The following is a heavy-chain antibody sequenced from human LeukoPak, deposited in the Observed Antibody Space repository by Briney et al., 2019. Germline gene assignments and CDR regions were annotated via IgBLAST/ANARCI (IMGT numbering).Heavy chain of an antibody. CDR2: IYHGGST. V-gene: IGHV4-30-2*01. D-gene: IGHD4-17*01. CDR1: GGSLSSGGYS. Sequence: PSETLSLTCAVSGGSLSSGGYSGGWLRQPPGTGREGIGYIYHGGSTYYNPSLKSRVTISVDRSKNQFSLKLSSVTAADTAVYYCARGFFDYGDSFDYWGQGTLVTVSS. J-gene: IGHJ4*02. CDR3: ARGFFDYGDSFDY.